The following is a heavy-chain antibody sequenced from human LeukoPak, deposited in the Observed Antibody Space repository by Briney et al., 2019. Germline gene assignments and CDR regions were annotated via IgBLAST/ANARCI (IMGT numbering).Heavy chain of an antibody. CDR2: INLSGGSS. Sequence: ASVKVSCKASGYTFTSYFMHWVRQAPGQGLEWMGIINLSGGSSSYAQKFQGRVTMTRDMSTSTVYMELNSLRSEDTAVYYCARDGANSSGWYWDYWGQGTLVTVSS. V-gene: IGHV1-46*01. CDR3: ARDGANSSGWYWDY. CDR1: GYTFTSYF. J-gene: IGHJ4*02. D-gene: IGHD6-19*01.